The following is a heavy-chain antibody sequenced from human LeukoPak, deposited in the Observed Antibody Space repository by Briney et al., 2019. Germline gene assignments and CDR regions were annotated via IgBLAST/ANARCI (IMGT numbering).Heavy chain of an antibody. Sequence: PGGSLRLSCAASGFTFSSYAMSWVRQAPGKGLEWVSAISGSGGSTYYADSVKGRFTISRDNSKNTLYLQMNSLRAEDTAVYYCAKADELEYYDFWSGYYNPPIDYWGQGTLVTVSS. CDR1: GFTFSSYA. V-gene: IGHV3-23*01. J-gene: IGHJ4*02. CDR3: AKADELEYYDFWSGYYNPPIDY. D-gene: IGHD3-3*01. CDR2: ISGSGGST.